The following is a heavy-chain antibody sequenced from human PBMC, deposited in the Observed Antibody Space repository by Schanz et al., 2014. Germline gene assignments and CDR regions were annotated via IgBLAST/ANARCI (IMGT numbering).Heavy chain of an antibody. CDR3: AGTTISKTNYEYYGMDV. CDR2: IYYSGST. V-gene: IGHV4-59*01. CDR1: GGSMSGYH. J-gene: IGHJ6*02. D-gene: IGHD3-3*01. Sequence: QVQLQASGPGLVKPSETLSLTCTVSGGSMSGYHWIWIRQPPGKGLEWIGYIYYSGSTNYNPSLRSRVTISVDTSKNQFSLKLSSVTAADTVVYHCAGTTISKTNYEYYGMDVWGQGTTVTVSS.